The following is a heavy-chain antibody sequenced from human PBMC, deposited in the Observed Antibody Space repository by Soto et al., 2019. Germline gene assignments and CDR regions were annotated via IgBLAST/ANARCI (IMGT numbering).Heavy chain of an antibody. D-gene: IGHD2-2*01. CDR2: ISWSSGSI. CDR3: AKDRYGSSTSCYGDFDY. V-gene: IGHV3-9*01. J-gene: IGHJ4*02. CDR1: GFTFDDYA. Sequence: EVQLVESGGGLVQPGRSLRLSCAASGFTFDDYAMHWVRQAPGKGLEWVSGISWSSGSIGYADSVKGRFTISRDNAKNSLYLQMNSLRAEDTALYYCAKDRYGSSTSCYGDFDYWGQGTLVTVSS.